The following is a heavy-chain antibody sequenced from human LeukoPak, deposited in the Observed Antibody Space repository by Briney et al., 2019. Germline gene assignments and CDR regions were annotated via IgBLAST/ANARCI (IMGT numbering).Heavy chain of an antibody. CDR2: ISYDGSNK. J-gene: IGHJ4*02. CDR1: GLTFSSYA. Sequence: GRSLRLSCAASGLTFSSYAMHWVRQAPGKGLEWVTVISYDGSNKYYADSVKGRFTISRDNSKNTLCLQMNSLRAEDTAVYYCARDPFYSNPHFDYWGQGTLVTVSS. V-gene: IGHV3-30-3*01. CDR3: ARDPFYSNPHFDY. D-gene: IGHD4-11*01.